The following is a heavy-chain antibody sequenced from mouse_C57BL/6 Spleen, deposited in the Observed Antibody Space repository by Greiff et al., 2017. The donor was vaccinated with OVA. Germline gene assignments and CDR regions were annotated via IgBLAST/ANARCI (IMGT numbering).Heavy chain of an antibody. D-gene: IGHD1-1*01. Sequence: QVQLQQPGAELVRPGSSVKPSCKASGYTFTSYWMHWVKQRPIQGLEWIGNIDPSDSETHYNQKFKDKATLTVDKSSSTAYMQLSSLTSEDSAVYYCARDYYGSGFAYWGQGTLVTVSA. CDR1: GYTFTSYW. J-gene: IGHJ3*01. CDR3: ARDYYGSGFAY. V-gene: IGHV1-52*01. CDR2: IDPSDSET.